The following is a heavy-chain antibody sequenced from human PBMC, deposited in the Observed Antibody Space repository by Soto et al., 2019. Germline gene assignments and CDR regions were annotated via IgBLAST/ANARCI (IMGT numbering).Heavy chain of an antibody. J-gene: IGHJ6*02. CDR2: TYYRSKWYN. V-gene: IGHV6-1*01. Sequence: QVQLQQSGPGLVKPSQTLSLTCAISGDSVSSNSAAWNWIRQSPSRGLEWLGRTYYRSKWYNDYAVSVKSRITINPDTSKNQFSLQLNSVTPEDTAVYYCAREEGLRRAHSSTRVLGYYGMDVWGQGTTVTVSS. D-gene: IGHD6-13*01. CDR3: AREEGLRRAHSSTRVLGYYGMDV. CDR1: GDSVSSNSAA.